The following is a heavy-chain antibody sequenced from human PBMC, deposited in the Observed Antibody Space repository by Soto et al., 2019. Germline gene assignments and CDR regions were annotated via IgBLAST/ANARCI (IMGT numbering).Heavy chain of an antibody. CDR1: GYIFTSYY. CDR3: SRVDPGETSPFDH. Sequence: QVQLVQSGAEVKKPGASVKVSCKASGYIFTSYYLHWVRHAPGQGLEWMGWINPFDGSRMFAQSFQGRVTMTRDTSTSTVYMELSSLRSEDTAVYYCSRVDPGETSPFDHWGQGTLVTVSS. V-gene: IGHV1-46*03. CDR2: INPFDGSR. D-gene: IGHD3-10*01. J-gene: IGHJ4*02.